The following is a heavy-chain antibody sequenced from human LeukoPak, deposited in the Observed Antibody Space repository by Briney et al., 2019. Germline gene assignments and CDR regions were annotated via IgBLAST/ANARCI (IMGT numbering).Heavy chain of an antibody. V-gene: IGHV3-30*04. Sequence: GGSLRLSCAASGFTFSSYAMHWVRQAPGKGLEWVAVISYDGSNKYYADSVKGRFTISRDNSKNTLYLQMNSLRAEDTAVYYCASPGSYWNNWFDPWGQGTLVPVSS. CDR3: ASPGSYWNNWFDP. D-gene: IGHD1-26*01. CDR1: GFTFSSYA. CDR2: ISYDGSNK. J-gene: IGHJ5*02.